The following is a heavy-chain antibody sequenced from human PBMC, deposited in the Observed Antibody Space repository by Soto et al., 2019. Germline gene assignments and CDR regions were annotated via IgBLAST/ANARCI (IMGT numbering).Heavy chain of an antibody. J-gene: IGHJ2*01. V-gene: IGHV3-74*01. D-gene: IGHD2-2*01. CDR3: ARVPHCNSSRCFSYFDL. CDR1: GFTSSNYW. Sequence: EMHLVESGGGLVQPGGSLRLSCAASGFTSSNYWIHWVRQAPGKGLVWVSRVNSDGSSTLYADSVKGRFTVSRDNGKNTLFLQMNSLRADDTAVYYCARVPHCNSSRCFSYFDLWGRGTLVTVSS. CDR2: VNSDGSST.